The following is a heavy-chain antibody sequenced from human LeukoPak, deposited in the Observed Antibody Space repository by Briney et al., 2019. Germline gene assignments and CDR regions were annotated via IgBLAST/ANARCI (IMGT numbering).Heavy chain of an antibody. CDR1: GFIFSSYS. V-gene: IGHV3-21*01. CDR3: ARDTRKGTEGGWFDP. D-gene: IGHD1-7*01. CDR2: ISSSSRYI. J-gene: IGHJ5*02. Sequence: PGGSLRLSCAASGFIFSSYSMNWVRQAPGKGLEWVSSISSSSRYIYYTDSVKGRFTISRDNAENSLYLQMNSLRAEDTAIYYCARDTRKGTEGGWFDPWGQGTLVTVSS.